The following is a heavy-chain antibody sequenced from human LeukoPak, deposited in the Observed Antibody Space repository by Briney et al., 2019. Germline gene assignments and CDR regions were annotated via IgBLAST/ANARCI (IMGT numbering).Heavy chain of an antibody. CDR2: IYYSGST. V-gene: IGHV4-39*07. Sequence: SETLSLTCTVSGGSISSSSYYWGWIRQPPGKGLEWIGSIYYSGSTYYNPSLKSRVTISVDTSKNQFSLKLSSVTAADTAVYYCARGVTIIDYWGQGTLVTVSS. J-gene: IGHJ4*02. CDR1: GGSISSSSYY. D-gene: IGHD5-18*01. CDR3: ARGVTIIDY.